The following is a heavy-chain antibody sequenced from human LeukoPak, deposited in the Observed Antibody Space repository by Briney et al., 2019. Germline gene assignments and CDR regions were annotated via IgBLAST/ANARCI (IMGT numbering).Heavy chain of an antibody. CDR1: GYTFTGYY. Sequence: ASVKVSCKASGYTFTGYYMHWVRQAPGQGLEWMGWINPNSGGTNYAQKFQGRVTMTRDTSISTAYMELSRLRSDDTAVYYCARGQNDYDFWSGLYYYGMDVWGQGTTVTVPS. CDR3: ARGQNDYDFWSGLYYYGMDV. CDR2: INPNSGGT. D-gene: IGHD3-3*01. V-gene: IGHV1-2*02. J-gene: IGHJ6*02.